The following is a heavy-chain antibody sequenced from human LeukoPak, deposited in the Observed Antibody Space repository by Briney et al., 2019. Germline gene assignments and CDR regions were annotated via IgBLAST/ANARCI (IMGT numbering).Heavy chain of an antibody. CDR3: ARDLGTRKSIAFAD. J-gene: IGHJ4*02. D-gene: IGHD6-6*01. CDR2: ISSNNGYI. V-gene: IGHV3-21*01. Sequence: GGSLRLSCAASGFSFSSYRMNWVRQAPAKGLEWVASISSNNGYIYYADSVKGRFTISRDNGENSLHLQMNSLRAEDAAVYYCARDLGTRKSIAFADWGQGTLVTVSS. CDR1: GFSFSSYR.